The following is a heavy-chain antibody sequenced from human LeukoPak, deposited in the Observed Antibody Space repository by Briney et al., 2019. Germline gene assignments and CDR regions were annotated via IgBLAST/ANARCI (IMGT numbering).Heavy chain of an antibody. CDR2: ITTSSSYI. V-gene: IGHV3-21*01. Sequence: GGSLRLSCAASGFTFSRSSMNWVRQAPGKGLEWVSSITTSSSYIYYTDSVKGRFTISRDNAKNSRYLQMNSRRGEDTAVYYCATGGVHYYDTSADYWGQGTLVTVSS. D-gene: IGHD3-22*01. J-gene: IGHJ4*02. CDR3: ATGGVHYYDTSADY. CDR1: GFTFSRSS.